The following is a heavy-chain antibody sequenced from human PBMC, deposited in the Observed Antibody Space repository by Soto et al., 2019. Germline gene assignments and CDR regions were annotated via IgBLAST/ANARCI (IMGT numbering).Heavy chain of an antibody. D-gene: IGHD3-10*01. J-gene: IGHJ4*02. CDR2: ISYDGRNT. CDR1: GFTFGGYG. V-gene: IGHV3-33*01. CDR3: ARAKWHDGSGRVREFDY. Sequence: AGGSLRLSCAASGFTFGGYGVHWIRQAPGKGLEWAAAISYDGRNTYYADSVQGRFAISRDNSKNTMYLQMNSLRVEDTAVYYCARAKWHDGSGRVREFDYWGQGALVTVSS.